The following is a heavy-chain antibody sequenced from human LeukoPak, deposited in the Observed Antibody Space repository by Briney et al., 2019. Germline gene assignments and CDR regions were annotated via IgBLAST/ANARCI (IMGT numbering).Heavy chain of an antibody. Sequence: SLRLSCAASGFTFDDYAMHWVRQAPGKGLEGVSGISWNSGSIGDADSVKGLFTISRDNAKNSLYLQMNSLRAEDTAVYYCAAEVDTAMVSGYFDYWGQGTMVTVSS. V-gene: IGHV3-9*01. J-gene: IGHJ4*02. D-gene: IGHD5-18*01. CDR1: GFTFDDYA. CDR3: AAEVDTAMVSGYFDY. CDR2: ISWNSGSI.